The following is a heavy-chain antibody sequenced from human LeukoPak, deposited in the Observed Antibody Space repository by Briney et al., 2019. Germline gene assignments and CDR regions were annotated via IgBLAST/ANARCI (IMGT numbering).Heavy chain of an antibody. CDR3: ARDLSGVTGYTYGRGIDY. J-gene: IGHJ4*02. V-gene: IGHV3-21*01. D-gene: IGHD5-18*01. CDR2: ITTSSSYI. Sequence: GGSLRLSCAASGFSFSSYSMNWVRQAPGKGLEWVSSITTSSSYIYYADSVKGRFTISRDNAKNSLYLQMNSLRAEDTAVYYCARDLSGVTGYTYGRGIDYWGQGTLVTVSS. CDR1: GFSFSSYS.